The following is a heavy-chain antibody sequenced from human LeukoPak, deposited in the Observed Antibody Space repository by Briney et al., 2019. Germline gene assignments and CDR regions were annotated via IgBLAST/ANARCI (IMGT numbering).Heavy chain of an antibody. CDR1: GFTFSTYS. CDR3: ARELVVVPAATRGDY. D-gene: IGHD2-2*01. CDR2: ISSSSSSI. V-gene: IGHV3-21*01. J-gene: IGHJ4*02. Sequence: GGSRRLSCAASGFTFSTYSMNWVRQAPGKGLEWVSCISSSSSSISYADSVKGRFTISRDNAKNSLYLQMNSLRAEGTAVYYCARELVVVPAATRGDYWGQGTLVTVSS.